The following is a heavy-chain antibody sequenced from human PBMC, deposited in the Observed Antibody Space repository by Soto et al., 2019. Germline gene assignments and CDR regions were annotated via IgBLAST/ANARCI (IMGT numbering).Heavy chain of an antibody. Sequence: EVQLVESGGGLVQPGGSLRLSCAVSGFTFSSYWMSWVRQAPGKGLEWVANIKQDGSEKYYVGSVKGRFTISRDNAKNPLYLQMNLLRAEDTALDSCARVCTWATGTWGSLLDYLGQRTLVTVTP. V-gene: IGHV3-7*01. J-gene: IGHJ4*02. CDR3: ARVCTWATGTWGSLLDY. D-gene: IGHD3-16*01. CDR1: GFTFSSYW. CDR2: IKQDGSEK.